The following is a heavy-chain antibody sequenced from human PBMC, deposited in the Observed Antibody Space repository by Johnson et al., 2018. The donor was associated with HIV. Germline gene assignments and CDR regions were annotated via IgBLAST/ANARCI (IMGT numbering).Heavy chain of an antibody. J-gene: IGHJ3*02. CDR3: ARGPARADAFDI. D-gene: IGHD6-6*01. Sequence: EVQLVESGGGVVQPGRSLRLSCAASGFTFSSYAMHWVRQAPGKGPEWVSVIYSGGGTYYADSVKGRFTVSRDNSKNTLYLQMNSLRAEDTAVYYCARGPARADAFDIWGQGTMVTVSS. CDR1: GFTFSSYA. CDR2: IYSGGGT. V-gene: IGHV3-66*01.